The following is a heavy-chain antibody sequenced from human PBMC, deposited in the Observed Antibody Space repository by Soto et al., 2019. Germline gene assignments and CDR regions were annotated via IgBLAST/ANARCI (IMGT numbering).Heavy chain of an antibody. J-gene: IGHJ4*02. CDR1: GFTFSDYY. D-gene: IGHD6-13*01. V-gene: IGHV3-11*01. CDR3: ARVGAVGIYYFDY. Sequence: QVQLVESGGGLVKPGGSLRLSCAASGFTFSDYYMAWIRQAPGRGLEWISYISGSTTGIYYADSVKGRFTISRDNAKTSLHLQMSSLRAEDTAVYYCARVGAVGIYYFDYWGQGTLVTVSS. CDR2: ISGSTTGI.